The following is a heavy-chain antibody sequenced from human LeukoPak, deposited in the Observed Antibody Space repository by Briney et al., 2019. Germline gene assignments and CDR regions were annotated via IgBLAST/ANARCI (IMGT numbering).Heavy chain of an antibody. CDR2: ISAYNGNT. CDR1: GYTFTSYG. Sequence: ASVKVSCKASGYTFTSYGISWVRQAPGQGLEWMGWISAYNGNTNYAQKLQGRVTITADESTSTAYMELSSLRSEDTAVYYCARVLDWGYYDSSGNNWFDPWGQGTLVTVSS. CDR3: ARVLDWGYYDSSGNNWFDP. V-gene: IGHV1-18*01. J-gene: IGHJ5*02. D-gene: IGHD3-22*01.